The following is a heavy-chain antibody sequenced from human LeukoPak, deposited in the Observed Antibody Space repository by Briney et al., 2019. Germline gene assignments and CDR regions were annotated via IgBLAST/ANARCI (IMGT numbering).Heavy chain of an antibody. D-gene: IGHD4-17*01. V-gene: IGHV4-30-4*01. J-gene: IGHJ4*02. CDR1: GGSVSSGDYY. CDR3: ARTYGDYAYYFDY. CDR2: IYYSGST. Sequence: SETLSLTCTVSGGSVSSGDYYWSWIRQPPGRGLDWIGYIYYSGSTYYNPSLKSRVTISVDTSKNQFSLKLSSVTAADTAVYYCARTYGDYAYYFDYWGQGTLVTASS.